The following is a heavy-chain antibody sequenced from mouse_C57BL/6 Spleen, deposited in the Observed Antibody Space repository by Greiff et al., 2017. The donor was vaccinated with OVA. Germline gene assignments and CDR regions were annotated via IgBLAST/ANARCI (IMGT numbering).Heavy chain of an antibody. Sequence: QVQLKQSGPGLVQPSQSLSITCTVSGFSLTSYGVHWVRQSPGKGLEWLGVIWSGGSTDYNAAFISRLSISKYNSKSQVFFKMNSLQADDTAIYYCARGASGTWYFDVWGTGTTVTVSS. J-gene: IGHJ1*03. CDR3: ARGASGTWYFDV. CDR1: GFSLTSYG. CDR2: IWSGGST. V-gene: IGHV2-2*01. D-gene: IGHD4-1*01.